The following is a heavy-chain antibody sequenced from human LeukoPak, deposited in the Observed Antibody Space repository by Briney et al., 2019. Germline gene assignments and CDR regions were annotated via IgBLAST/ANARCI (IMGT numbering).Heavy chain of an antibody. D-gene: IGHD1-26*01. CDR1: GFTFNDHF. J-gene: IGHJ4*02. V-gene: IGHV3-53*01. CDR2: IYSGGST. Sequence: HPGGSLRLSCAASGFTFNDHFMTWVRQAPGKGLEWVSVIYSGGSTYYADSVKGRFTISRDNPKNTLYLQMNSLRAEDTAVYYCARAVGANDYWGQGTLVTVSS. CDR3: ARAVGANDY.